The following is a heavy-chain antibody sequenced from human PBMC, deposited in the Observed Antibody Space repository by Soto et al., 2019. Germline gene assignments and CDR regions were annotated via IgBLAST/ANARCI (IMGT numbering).Heavy chain of an antibody. CDR2: IVVGSGNT. CDR3: AADSYGSGSYYNGRLNYYYMDV. D-gene: IGHD3-10*01. V-gene: IGHV1-58*02. J-gene: IGHJ6*03. Sequence: SVKVSCKASGFTFTSSAMQWVRQARGQRLEWIGWIVVGSGNTNYAQKFQERVTITRDMSTSTAYMELSSLRSEDTAVYYCAADSYGSGSYYNGRLNYYYMDVWGKGTTVTVSS. CDR1: GFTFTSSA.